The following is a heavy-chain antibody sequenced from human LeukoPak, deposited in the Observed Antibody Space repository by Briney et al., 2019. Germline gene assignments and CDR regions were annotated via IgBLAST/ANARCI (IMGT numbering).Heavy chain of an antibody. D-gene: IGHD2-15*01. CDR3: ARAYCSGGSCYSSTHAFDI. V-gene: IGHV3-11*04. Sequence: GGSLRLSCAASGFTFSDYYMSWIRQAPGKGLEWVSYISSSGSTIYYADSVKGRFTISRDNAKNSLYLQMNSLRAEDTAVYYCARAYCSGGSCYSSTHAFDIWGQGTMVTVSS. J-gene: IGHJ3*02. CDR2: ISSSGSTI. CDR1: GFTFSDYY.